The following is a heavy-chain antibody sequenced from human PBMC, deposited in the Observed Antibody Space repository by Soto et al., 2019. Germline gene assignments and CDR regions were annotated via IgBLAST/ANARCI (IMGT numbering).Heavy chain of an antibody. CDR1: GFTFSGYA. D-gene: IGHD6-13*01. Sequence: GGSLRLSCPASGFTFSGYAMSWVRQAPGKGLEGVSAISGSGGSTYYADSVKGRFTISRDNSKNTLYLQVNSLRAEDTAVYYCAKXSPSSSWPTYSYSGMDVWGQGTTVTVSS. CDR3: AKXSPSSSWPTYSYSGMDV. J-gene: IGHJ6*02. V-gene: IGHV3-23*01. CDR2: ISGSGGST.